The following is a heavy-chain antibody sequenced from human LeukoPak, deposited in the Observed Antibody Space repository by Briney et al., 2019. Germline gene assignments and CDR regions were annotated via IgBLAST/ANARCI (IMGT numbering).Heavy chain of an antibody. CDR1: GFTFSSYE. Sequence: PGGSLRLSCAASGFTFSSYERNWVRQAPGKGLEWVSYISSSGSTIYYADSVKGRFTISRDNAKNSLYLQMNSLRAEDTAVYYCARGSGSYSDLGYWGQGTLVTVSS. V-gene: IGHV3-48*03. CDR3: ARGSGSYSDLGY. CDR2: ISSSGSTI. J-gene: IGHJ4*02. D-gene: IGHD1-26*01.